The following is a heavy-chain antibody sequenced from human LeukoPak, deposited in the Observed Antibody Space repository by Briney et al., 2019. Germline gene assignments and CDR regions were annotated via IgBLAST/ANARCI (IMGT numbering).Heavy chain of an antibody. J-gene: IGHJ6*03. V-gene: IGHV3-7*01. Sequence: GGSLRLSREGSGFSFSSYWMTWVRQLPGKGPEWVANIRQDESERYFADSVKGRFTISRDNAKKSVYLHMSSLRAEDTALYYCARLSAYYYGSYFYYYMDVWGKGTTVTVSS. CDR1: GFSFSSYW. D-gene: IGHD3-10*01. CDR3: ARLSAYYYGSYFYYYMDV. CDR2: IRQDESER.